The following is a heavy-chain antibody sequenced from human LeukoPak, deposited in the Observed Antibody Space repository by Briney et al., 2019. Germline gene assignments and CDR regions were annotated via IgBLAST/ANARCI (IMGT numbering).Heavy chain of an antibody. D-gene: IGHD5-18*01. V-gene: IGHV1-46*01. J-gene: IGHJ4*02. CDR3: AREIGPRQLHLWGSAFDY. Sequence: ASVKVSCKASGYTFINYYMHWVRQAPGQGLERMGIINPSGGTTSYAQNFQGRVTMTRDTSTSTVYMELSSLRSEDTAVYYCAREIGPRQLHLWGSAFDYWGQGTLVTVSS. CDR1: GYTFINYY. CDR2: INPSGGTT.